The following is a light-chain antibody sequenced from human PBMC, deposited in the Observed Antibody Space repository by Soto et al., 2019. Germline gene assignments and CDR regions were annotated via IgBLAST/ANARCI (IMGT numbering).Light chain of an antibody. V-gene: IGKV1-27*01. CDR3: QKYFSAPWT. J-gene: IGKJ1*01. CDR2: AAS. Sequence: DIQMTQSPSSLSASVGDSVTITCRESQPIRNSLAWYQQKAGKVPKLLIYAASTLQSGVPSRFSGSGSGTDFTLTISNLQPEDVATYYCQKYFSAPWTFGQGTKVEIK. CDR1: QPIRNS.